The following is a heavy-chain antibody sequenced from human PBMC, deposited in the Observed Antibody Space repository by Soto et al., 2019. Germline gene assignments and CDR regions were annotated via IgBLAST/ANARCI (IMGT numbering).Heavy chain of an antibody. J-gene: IGHJ5*02. D-gene: IGHD2-2*01. CDR2: ISSNGGST. Sequence: GGSLRLACSASGFTFSSYAMHWVRQAPGKGLEYVSAISSNGGSTYYADSVKGRFTISRDNSKNTLYLQMSSLRAEDTAVYYCVKSATYCSSTSCYVDWSDPWGQGTLVTVSS. V-gene: IGHV3-64D*06. CDR1: GFTFSSYA. CDR3: VKSATYCSSTSCYVDWSDP.